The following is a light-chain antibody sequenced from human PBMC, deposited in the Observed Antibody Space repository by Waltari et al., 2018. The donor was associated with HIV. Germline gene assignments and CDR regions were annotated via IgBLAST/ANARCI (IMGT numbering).Light chain of an antibody. CDR3: QLYGNSPPIT. J-gene: IGKJ3*01. Sequence: IVLTQSPGTLSLSPGARATLSCRASQSVRSDYLALYHQKPGQSPRLLIYNASMKASDIPDRFSGSGSGTDFTLTISRVEPEDFAVYYGQLYGNSPPITFGPGIKVDIK. CDR2: NAS. V-gene: IGKV3-20*01. CDR1: QSVRSDY.